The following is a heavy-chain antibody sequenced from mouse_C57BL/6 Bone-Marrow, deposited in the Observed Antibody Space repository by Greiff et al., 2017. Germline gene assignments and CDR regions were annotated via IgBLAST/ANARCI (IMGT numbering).Heavy chain of an antibody. CDR3: AIDHTIYWYFDV. V-gene: IGHV1-74*01. D-gene: IGHD1-1*02. Sequence: QVQLQQPGAELVQPGASVKVSCKASGYTFTSYWMHWVKQSPGQGLEWIGRIHPSDSDTNYNQKFKGKATLTVDKSSSTAYMQLSSLTSEDSAVYYGAIDHTIYWYFDVWGKGTTVTGSS. CDR2: IHPSDSDT. CDR1: GYTFTSYW. J-gene: IGHJ1*03.